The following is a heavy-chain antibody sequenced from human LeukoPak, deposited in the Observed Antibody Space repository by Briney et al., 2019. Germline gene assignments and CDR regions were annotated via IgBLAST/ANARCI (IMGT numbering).Heavy chain of an antibody. J-gene: IGHJ4*02. D-gene: IGHD6-13*01. CDR3: ARFSGQQLAFDY. V-gene: IGHV3-30-3*01. CDR2: ISYDGSNK. Sequence: PAGSLRLSCAASGFTFSSYAMHWVRQAPGKGLEWVAVISYDGSNKYYADSVKGRFTISRDNSKNTLYLQMNSLRAEDTAVYYCARFSGQQLAFDYWGQGTLVTVSS. CDR1: GFTFSSYA.